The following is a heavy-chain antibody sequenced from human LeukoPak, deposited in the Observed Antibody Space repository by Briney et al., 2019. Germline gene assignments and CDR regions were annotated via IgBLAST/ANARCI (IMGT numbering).Heavy chain of an antibody. CDR2: IWYDGNNK. D-gene: IGHD3-10*01. CDR1: GFTFSSYG. CDR3: AKGRNSGSLIPLFDY. V-gene: IGHV3-30*02. J-gene: IGHJ4*02. Sequence: GGSLRLSCAASGFTFSSYGMHWVRQAPGKGLEWVAVIWYDGNNKYYADFVKGRFAISRDNSKNTLYLQMNSLRAEDTAVYYCAKGRNSGSLIPLFDYWGQGTLVTVSS.